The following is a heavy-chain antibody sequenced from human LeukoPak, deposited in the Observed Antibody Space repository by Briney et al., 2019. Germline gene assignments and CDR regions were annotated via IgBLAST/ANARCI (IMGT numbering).Heavy chain of an antibody. CDR2: ISYSGST. Sequence: KASETLSLTCSVSGASINGYYWSWIRQPPGKGLECIGYISYSGSTNYTPSLESRLTISLDTSRNQFPLRLRSVTAADTAVYFCARGTTGAYFGTPPYFDFWGQGSLVTVSS. V-gene: IGHV4-59*01. CDR1: GASINGYY. D-gene: IGHD7-27*01. CDR3: ARGTTGAYFGTPPYFDF. J-gene: IGHJ4*02.